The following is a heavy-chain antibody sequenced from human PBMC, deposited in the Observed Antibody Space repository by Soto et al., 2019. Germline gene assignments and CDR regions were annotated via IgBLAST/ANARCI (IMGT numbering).Heavy chain of an antibody. Sequence: SETLSLTCAVYGGSFSGYYWSWIRQPPGKGLEWIGEINHSGSTNYNPSLKSRVTISVDTSKNQFSLKLSSVTAADTAVYYCARGQTTTVSPYYYYSTDVWGKGTTVTVSS. CDR1: GGSFSGYY. J-gene: IGHJ6*04. D-gene: IGHD4-4*01. V-gene: IGHV4-34*01. CDR3: ARGQTTTVSPYYYYSTDV. CDR2: INHSGST.